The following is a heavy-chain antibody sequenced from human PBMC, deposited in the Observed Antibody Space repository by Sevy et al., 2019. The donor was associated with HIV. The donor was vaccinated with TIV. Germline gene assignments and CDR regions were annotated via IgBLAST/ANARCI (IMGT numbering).Heavy chain of an antibody. CDR3: ATHPSFGWGTFSFLQD. CDR2: ITPTSGTT. V-gene: IGHV1-46*01. Sequence: ASVKVSCKASGHTSTEYFVHWVRKAPGQRPQWMGVITPTSGTTSYSQTFQDRLIMTSDTSTTTVHMELTSLRSEDTAIYYCATHPSFGWGTFSFLQDWGQGTLVTVSS. D-gene: IGHD3-10*01. CDR1: GHTSTEYF. J-gene: IGHJ1*01.